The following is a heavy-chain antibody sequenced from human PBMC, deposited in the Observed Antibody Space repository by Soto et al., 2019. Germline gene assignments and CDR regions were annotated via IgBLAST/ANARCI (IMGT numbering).Heavy chain of an antibody. Sequence: ASVKVSCKASGYTFTSYDINWVRQATGQGLEWMGWMNPNSGNTGYAQKFQGRVTMTRNTSTSTAYMELSSLRSEDTAVYYCARAPDWYSSGWSPFDYWGQGTLVTVSS. J-gene: IGHJ4*02. CDR1: GYTFTSYD. D-gene: IGHD6-19*01. CDR2: MNPNSGNT. V-gene: IGHV1-8*01. CDR3: ARAPDWYSSGWSPFDY.